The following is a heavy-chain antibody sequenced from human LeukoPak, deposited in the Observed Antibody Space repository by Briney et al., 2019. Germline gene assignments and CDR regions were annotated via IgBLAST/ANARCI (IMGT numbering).Heavy chain of an antibody. V-gene: IGHV4-34*01. D-gene: IGHD1-1*01. CDR3: ARGQEEWERLQRAVHFDY. CDR1: GASFNAYY. CDR2: INQSGTA. J-gene: IGHJ4*02. Sequence: PSETLSLTCAVYGASFNAYYWSWIRQTPGKGLEWIGEINQSGTANYKPSLRSRATLSVDMSKNQFSLKLSSVTAADTAVYYCARGQEEWERLQRAVHFDYWGQGSLISVSS.